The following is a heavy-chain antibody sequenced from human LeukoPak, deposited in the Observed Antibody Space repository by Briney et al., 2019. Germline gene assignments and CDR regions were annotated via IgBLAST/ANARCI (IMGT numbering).Heavy chain of an antibody. CDR1: GFTFSSYA. CDR2: ISYDGSNK. V-gene: IGHV3-30-3*01. Sequence: GGSLRLSCAASGFTFSSYAMHWVRQAPGRGLEWVAVISYDGSNKYYADSVKGRFTISRDNSKNTLYLQMNSLRAEDTAVYYCARDWLSAGGYTSGYWGQGTLVTVSS. CDR3: ARDWLSAGGYTSGY. D-gene: IGHD5-12*01. J-gene: IGHJ4*02.